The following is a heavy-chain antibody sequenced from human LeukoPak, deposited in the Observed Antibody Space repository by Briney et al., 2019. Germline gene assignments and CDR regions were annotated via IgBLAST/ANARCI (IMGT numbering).Heavy chain of an antibody. Sequence: PGGSLRLSCAASGFPFSSYSMNWVRQAPGKGLEWVSSISSSSSYIYYADSVKGRFTISRDNAKNSLYLQMNSLRAEDTAVYYCARSLYSYGYEPFDYWGQGTLVTVSS. V-gene: IGHV3-21*01. CDR3: ARSLYSYGYEPFDY. D-gene: IGHD5-18*01. CDR2: ISSSSSYI. CDR1: GFPFSSYS. J-gene: IGHJ4*02.